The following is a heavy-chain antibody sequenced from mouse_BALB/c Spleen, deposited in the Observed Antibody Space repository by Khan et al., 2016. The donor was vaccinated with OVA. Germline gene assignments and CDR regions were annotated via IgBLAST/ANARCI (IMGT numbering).Heavy chain of an antibody. V-gene: IGHV2-6-4*01. Sequence: VKLLESGPGLVAPSQSLSITCTVSGFSLSRYNIHWVRQPPGKGLEWLGMIWGGGGTDYNSTLKNRLSISKDNSKRQVFLKMNSLQTDDTAMYYCARAYYRYDGYYAMDYWGQGTSVTVSS. CDR2: IWGGGGT. CDR3: ARAYYRYDGYYAMDY. CDR1: GFSLSRYN. D-gene: IGHD2-14*01. J-gene: IGHJ4*01.